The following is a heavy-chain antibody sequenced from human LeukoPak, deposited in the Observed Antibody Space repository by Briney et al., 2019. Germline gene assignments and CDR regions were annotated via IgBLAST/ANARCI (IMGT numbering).Heavy chain of an antibody. Sequence: ASVKVSSKASGNTFTNYDINSGRQATGQGLEWMGWMSPNSGNTGYAQKFQGRVTMTRNTSISTAYMELSSLRSEDTAMYYCAKEGSGFGEFNYWGQGTLVTVSS. CDR2: MSPNSGNT. J-gene: IGHJ4*02. V-gene: IGHV1-8*02. CDR1: GNTFTNYD. D-gene: IGHD3-10*01. CDR3: AKEGSGFGEFNY.